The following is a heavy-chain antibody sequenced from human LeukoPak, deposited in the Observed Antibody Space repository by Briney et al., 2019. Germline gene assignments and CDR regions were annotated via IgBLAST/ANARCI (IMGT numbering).Heavy chain of an antibody. CDR1: GFTFSTYS. CDR2: ISSSSYI. J-gene: IGHJ4*02. V-gene: IGHV3-21*01. Sequence: PGGSLRLSCAASGFTFSTYSMNWVRQAPGRGLEWVSSISSSSYIYYADSVQSRFTVSRDNAKNSLYLQMNSLRAEDTAVYYCARDRSDVDYWGQGTLVTVSS. CDR3: ARDRSDVDY.